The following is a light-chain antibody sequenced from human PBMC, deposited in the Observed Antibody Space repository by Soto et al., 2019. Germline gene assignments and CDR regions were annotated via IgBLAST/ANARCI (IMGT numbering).Light chain of an antibody. Sequence: QSALTQPRSVSGSPGQSVTISCIGTSSDVGTYNFVSWHQQHPGKAPKLLIYDVAKRPSGVPDRFSGSKSGNTASLTISGLQAEDEADYYCCTFAGRYSYVFGSGTKLTVL. CDR3: CTFAGRYSYV. J-gene: IGLJ1*01. CDR2: DVA. V-gene: IGLV2-11*01. CDR1: SSDVGTYNF.